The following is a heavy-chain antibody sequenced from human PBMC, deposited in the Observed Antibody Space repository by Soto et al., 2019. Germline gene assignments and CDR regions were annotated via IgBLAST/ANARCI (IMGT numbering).Heavy chain of an antibody. CDR3: ARDSSSWHDAFAI. CDR2: IKQDGSEK. J-gene: IGHJ3*02. Sequence: GGSLRLSCAASGFTFSTYWMSWVRQAPGKGLEWVANIKQDGSEKYYVDSVKGRFTISRDNAKNSLYLQMNSLRAEDTAVYYCARDSSSWHDAFAIWGQGTIVTVSS. D-gene: IGHD6-13*01. CDR1: GFTFSTYW. V-gene: IGHV3-7*01.